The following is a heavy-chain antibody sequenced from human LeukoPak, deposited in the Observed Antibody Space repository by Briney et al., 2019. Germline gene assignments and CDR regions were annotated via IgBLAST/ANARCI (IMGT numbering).Heavy chain of an antibody. J-gene: IGHJ4*01. V-gene: IGHV3-66*02. CDR1: GFTVNSNY. D-gene: IGHD5-24*01. Sequence: GGSLRLSCAASGFTVNSNYMSWVRQAPGKGLEWVSVIYGGGSTYYADSVKGRLTISRDNSKNTLYLQMNSLRAEDTAVYYCAGKHNEDGDGWRGIREGRGHGTLVTVSS. CDR2: IYGGGST. CDR3: AGKHNEDGDGWRGIREG.